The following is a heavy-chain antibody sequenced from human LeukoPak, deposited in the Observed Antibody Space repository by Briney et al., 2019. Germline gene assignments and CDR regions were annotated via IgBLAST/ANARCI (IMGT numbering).Heavy chain of an antibody. Sequence: PGRSLGLSCAASGFTFSSYAMHWVRQAPGKGLEWVAVISYDGSNKYYADSVKGRFTISRDNSKNTLYLQMNSLRAEDTAVYYCARDSGGEQQLPWYYFDYWGQGTLVTVSS. CDR1: GFTFSSYA. J-gene: IGHJ4*02. V-gene: IGHV3-30-3*01. CDR3: ARDSGGEQQLPWYYFDY. CDR2: ISYDGSNK. D-gene: IGHD6-13*01.